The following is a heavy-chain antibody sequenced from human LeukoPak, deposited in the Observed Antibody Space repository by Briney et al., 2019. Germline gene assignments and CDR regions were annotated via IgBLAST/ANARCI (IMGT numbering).Heavy chain of an antibody. CDR1: GGSVSSGSYY. J-gene: IGHJ5*02. Sequence: SETLSLTRTVSGGSVSSGSYYWSWIRQPPGKGLEWIGYIYYSGSTNYNPSLKSRVTISVDTSKNQFSLKLSSVTAADTAVYYCARGPYYDILTGYLNWFDPWGQGTLVTVSS. CDR2: IYYSGST. CDR3: ARGPYYDILTGYLNWFDP. D-gene: IGHD3-9*01. V-gene: IGHV4-61*01.